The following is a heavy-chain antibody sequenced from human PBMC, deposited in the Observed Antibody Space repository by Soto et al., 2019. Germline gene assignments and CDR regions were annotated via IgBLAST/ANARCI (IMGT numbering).Heavy chain of an antibody. Sequence: GGSLRLSCITSGFTFSSYTMNWVRQAPGKGLEWLSYISSSAISYADSVKGRFTISRDSAKNSLYLQLNSLRAEDTAVYYCARDTQWSFDYWGQGTLVTVSS. V-gene: IGHV3-48*01. D-gene: IGHD2-8*01. CDR1: GFTFSSYT. CDR3: ARDTQWSFDY. CDR2: ISSSAI. J-gene: IGHJ4*02.